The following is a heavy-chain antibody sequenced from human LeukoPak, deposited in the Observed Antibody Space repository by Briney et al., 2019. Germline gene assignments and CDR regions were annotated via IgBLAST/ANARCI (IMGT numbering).Heavy chain of an antibody. CDR3: GTLLSNGPFDC. Sequence: ASVKVPCKASGYTFTGYYMHWVRQAPGQGLEWMGYIYPNSGATKYAQKFQGRVTMTRDTSISTAYMELSGLRSDDTAVYYCGTLLSNGPFDCWGQGSLVTVSS. V-gene: IGHV1-2*02. CDR2: IYPNSGAT. CDR1: GYTFTGYY. J-gene: IGHJ4*02.